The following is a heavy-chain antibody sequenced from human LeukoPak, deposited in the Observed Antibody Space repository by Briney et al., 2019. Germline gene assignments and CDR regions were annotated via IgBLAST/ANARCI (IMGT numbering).Heavy chain of an antibody. CDR2: ISKSGDST. Sequence: GGSLRLSCAASGFSFSSYAMSWVRQAPGKGLEWVSAISKSGDSTFYADSVKGRFTISRDNSQNTLYVQMNSLRAEDTAVYYCAKGLSGSYSGAFDIWGQGTMVTVSS. J-gene: IGHJ3*02. CDR1: GFSFSSYA. CDR3: AKGLSGSYSGAFDI. D-gene: IGHD1-26*01. V-gene: IGHV3-23*01.